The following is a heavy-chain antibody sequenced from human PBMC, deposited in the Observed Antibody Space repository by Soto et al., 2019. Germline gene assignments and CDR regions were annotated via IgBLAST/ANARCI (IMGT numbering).Heavy chain of an antibody. Sequence: SETLSLTCAVYGGSFSGYYWSWIRQPPGKGLEWIGEINHSGSTNYNPSLKSRVTISVDTSKNQFSLKLSSVTAADTAVYYCARGSGIAAAGAWGQGTLVTVSS. CDR1: GGSFSGYY. CDR3: ARGSGIAAAGA. CDR2: INHSGST. V-gene: IGHV4-34*01. J-gene: IGHJ5*02. D-gene: IGHD6-13*01.